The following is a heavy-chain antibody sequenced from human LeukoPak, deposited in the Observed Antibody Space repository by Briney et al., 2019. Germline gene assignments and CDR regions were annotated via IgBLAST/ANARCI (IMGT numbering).Heavy chain of an antibody. CDR1: GFTFSSYA. CDR2: ISGSGGST. J-gene: IGHJ4*02. Sequence: TGGSLRLSCAASGFTFSSYAMSWVRQAPGKGLEWVSAISGSGGSTYYADSVKGRFTISRDNAKNSLYLQMNSLRAEDTAVYYCARDGYYGSGSYYNGVFDYWGQGTLVTVSS. D-gene: IGHD3-10*01. V-gene: IGHV3-23*01. CDR3: ARDGYYGSGSYYNGVFDY.